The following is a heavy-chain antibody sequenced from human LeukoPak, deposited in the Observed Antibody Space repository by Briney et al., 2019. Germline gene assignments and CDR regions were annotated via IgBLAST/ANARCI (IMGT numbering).Heavy chain of an antibody. D-gene: IGHD1-20*01. J-gene: IGHJ5*02. CDR2: INPNSGGT. CDR3: ARWLDLTGSANNWFDP. CDR1: GYTFTGYY. Sequence: GASVKVSCKASGYTFTGYYMHWVRQAPGQGLEWMGWINPNSGGTNYAQKFQGRVTMTRDTSISTAYMELSRLRSDDTAVYYCARWLDLTGSANNWFDPWGQGTLVTVSS. V-gene: IGHV1-2*02.